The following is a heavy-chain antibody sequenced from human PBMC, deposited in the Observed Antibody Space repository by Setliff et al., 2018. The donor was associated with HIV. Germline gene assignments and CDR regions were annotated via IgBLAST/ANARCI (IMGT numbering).Heavy chain of an antibody. Sequence: ASVKVSCKASGYTFTSYDINWVRQATGQGLEWMGWMNPNSGNTGYAQKFQGRVSMTRNTSTGTAYMELSSLRSEDTAAYYCARWVPYWSTTSRYHWLFHYMDVWGKGTTVTVSS. CDR3: ARWVPYWSTTSRYHWLFHYMDV. CDR2: MNPNSGNT. J-gene: IGHJ6*03. CDR1: GYTFTSYD. V-gene: IGHV1-8*02. D-gene: IGHD2-2*01.